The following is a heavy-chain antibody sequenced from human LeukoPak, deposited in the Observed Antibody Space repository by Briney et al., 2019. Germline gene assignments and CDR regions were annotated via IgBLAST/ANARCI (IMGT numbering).Heavy chain of an antibody. Sequence: ASVKVSCKGSGYTFSDYYMYWVRQAPGQGLEWMGWINPNSGGTIYAQKFQGRVTMTRDTSISTAYMELSRLRSDDTAVYYCARDGYSSGWTAYYYYGMDVWGQGTTVTVSS. CDR3: ARDGYSSGWTAYYYYGMDV. D-gene: IGHD6-19*01. J-gene: IGHJ6*02. CDR1: GYTFSDYY. V-gene: IGHV1-2*02. CDR2: INPNSGGT.